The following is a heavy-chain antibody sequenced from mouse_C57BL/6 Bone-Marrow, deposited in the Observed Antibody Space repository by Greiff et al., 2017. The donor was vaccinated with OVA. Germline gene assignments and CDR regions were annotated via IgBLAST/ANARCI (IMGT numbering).Heavy chain of an antibody. Sequence: QVKLQQPGAELVRPGYSVKLSCKASGYTFTSYWRDWVKQRPGQGLEWIGNIYPYDSETHYNQKFKDKATLTVDKHSITAYMHLSSLTSEDSAVYYSATYYWCQGTTLTVSS. J-gene: IGHJ2*01. V-gene: IGHV1-61*01. CDR2: IYPYDSET. CDR3: ATYY. CDR1: GYTFTSYW.